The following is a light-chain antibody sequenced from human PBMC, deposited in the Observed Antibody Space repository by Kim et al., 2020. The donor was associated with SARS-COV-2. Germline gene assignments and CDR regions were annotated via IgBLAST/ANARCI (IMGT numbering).Light chain of an antibody. CDR2: EVN. Sequence: GQSVTISCTGTSSDIGGYNFVAWYQKHPGKAPKVMIYEVNKRPSGVPDRFSGSKSGNTASLTVSGLQAEDEADYYCSSYAGRQNLVFGGGTQLTVL. J-gene: IGLJ2*01. CDR3: SSYAGRQNLV. V-gene: IGLV2-8*01. CDR1: SSDIGGYNF.